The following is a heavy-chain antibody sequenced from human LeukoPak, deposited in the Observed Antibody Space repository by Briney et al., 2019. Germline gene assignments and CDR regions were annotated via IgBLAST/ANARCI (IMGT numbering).Heavy chain of an antibody. J-gene: IGHJ4*02. CDR2: ISSRGSYI. D-gene: IGHD3-10*01. Sequence: GGSLRLSCAASGFTFSSYSMNWVRQAPGKGLEWVSSISSRGSYIYYADSVKGRFTISRDNAKKSLYLQMNSLRAEDTAVYYCATGIRGVMSHFDYWGQGTLVTVSS. CDR1: GFTFSSYS. V-gene: IGHV3-21*01. CDR3: ATGIRGVMSHFDY.